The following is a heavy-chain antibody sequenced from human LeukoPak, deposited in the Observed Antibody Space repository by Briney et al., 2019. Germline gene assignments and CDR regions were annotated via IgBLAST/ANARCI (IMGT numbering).Heavy chain of an antibody. Sequence: GGSLRLSCVVSGFTFSRSTMTWVRQAPGKGPEWVAKMKEDGSDIYYMDSVKGRFTISRDNARNELYLQMNSLRGEDTAVYYCATGGALRGCWAHWGQGALVTVSS. J-gene: IGHJ4*02. D-gene: IGHD1-26*01. V-gene: IGHV3-7*01. CDR3: ATGGALRGCWAH. CDR1: GFTFSRST. CDR2: MKEDGSDI.